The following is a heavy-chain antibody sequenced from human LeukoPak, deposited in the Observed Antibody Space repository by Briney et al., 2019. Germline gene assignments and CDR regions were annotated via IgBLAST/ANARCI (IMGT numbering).Heavy chain of an antibody. Sequence: SVKVSCKASGGTFSSYAISWVRQAPGQGLEWMGRIIPILGIANYAQKFQGRVTMTEDTSTDTAYMELSSLRSEDTAVYYCATHGSVDTAMATLWGDWGQGTLVTVSS. D-gene: IGHD5-18*01. CDR2: IIPILGIA. CDR3: ATHGSVDTAMATLWGD. CDR1: GGTFSSYA. V-gene: IGHV1-69*04. J-gene: IGHJ4*02.